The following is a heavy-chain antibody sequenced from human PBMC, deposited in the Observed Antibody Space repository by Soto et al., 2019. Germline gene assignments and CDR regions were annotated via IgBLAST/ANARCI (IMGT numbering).Heavy chain of an antibody. CDR1: GFTFSSYG. V-gene: IGHV3-30*18. CDR2: ISYDGSNK. J-gene: IGHJ6*02. Sequence: GGSLRLSCAASGFTFSSYGMHWVRQAPGKGLEWVAVISYDGSNKYYADSVKGRFTISRDNSKKTLYLQMNSLRAEDTAVYYCAKDYCSSTSCSGYYYYGMDVWGQGTTVTVSS. CDR3: AKDYCSSTSCSGYYYYGMDV. D-gene: IGHD2-2*01.